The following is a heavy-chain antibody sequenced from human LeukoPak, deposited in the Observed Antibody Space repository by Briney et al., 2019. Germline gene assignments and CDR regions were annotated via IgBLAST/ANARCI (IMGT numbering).Heavy chain of an antibody. J-gene: IGHJ4*02. CDR2: IYSSGST. CDR1: GFTVSSNY. D-gene: IGHD6-13*01. V-gene: IGHV3-66*01. Sequence: GGSLRLSCAASGFTVSSNYMSWVRQAPGKGLEWVSVIYSSGSTYYADSVKGRFTISRDNSKNTLYLQMNSLRAEDTAVYYCARVDSSSWYALDYWGQETLVTVSS. CDR3: ARVDSSSWYALDY.